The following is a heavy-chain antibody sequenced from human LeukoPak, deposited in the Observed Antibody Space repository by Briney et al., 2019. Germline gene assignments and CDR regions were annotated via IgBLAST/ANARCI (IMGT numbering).Heavy chain of an antibody. Sequence: GGSLRLSCAASEFTFSSYWMSWVRQAPGKGLEWVANIKQDGSEKYYVDSVKGRFAISRDNAKNSLYLQMNSLRAEDTAVYYCARDKMVGPTIFDYWGQGTLVTVSS. CDR3: ARDKMVGPTIFDY. D-gene: IGHD1-26*01. V-gene: IGHV3-7*01. CDR2: IKQDGSEK. J-gene: IGHJ4*02. CDR1: EFTFSSYW.